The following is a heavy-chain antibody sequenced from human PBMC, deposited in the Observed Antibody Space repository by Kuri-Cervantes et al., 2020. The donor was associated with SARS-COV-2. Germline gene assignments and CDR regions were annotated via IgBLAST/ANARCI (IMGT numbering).Heavy chain of an antibody. Sequence: ASVKVSCKASGYTFTSYGISWVRQAPGQGLEWMGWISAYNGNTNYAQKLQGRVTMTTDTSTSTAYMELRSLRSDDTAVYYCARGYSSSWYLYYYYYGMDVWGQGTTVTVSS. CDR3: ARGYSSSWYLYYYYYGMDV. V-gene: IGHV1-18*01. J-gene: IGHJ6*02. CDR1: GYTFTSYG. CDR2: ISAYNGNT. D-gene: IGHD6-13*01.